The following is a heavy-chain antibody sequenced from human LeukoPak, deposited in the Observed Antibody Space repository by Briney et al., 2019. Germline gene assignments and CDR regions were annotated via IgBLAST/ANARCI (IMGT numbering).Heavy chain of an antibody. CDR2: IYYIGTT. Sequence: SETLSLTCTVFGGSISSSNYYWGWIRQPPGKGLEWVATIYYIGTTYYNLSLKSRVTISVDTSKNQFSLKLSSVTAADTAVYYCARRSSSSWYGETDDGFDIWGQGTTVTVSS. J-gene: IGHJ3*02. CDR3: ARRSSSSWYGETDDGFDI. V-gene: IGHV4-39*01. D-gene: IGHD6-13*01. CDR1: GGSISSSNYY.